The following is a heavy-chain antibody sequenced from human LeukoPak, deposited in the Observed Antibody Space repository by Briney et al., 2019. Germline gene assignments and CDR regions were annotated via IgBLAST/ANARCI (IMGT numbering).Heavy chain of an antibody. V-gene: IGHV3-43D*03. D-gene: IGHD3-10*01. Sequence: GGPLRLSCAASGFTFDDYAMHWVRQAPGKGLEWVSLISWDGGSTYYADSVKARFTISRENSKNSLYLQMNSLRAEDTALYYCAKDGWVRSYYYYYYMDVWGKGTTVTVSS. CDR2: ISWDGGST. CDR1: GFTFDDYA. CDR3: AKDGWVRSYYYYYYMDV. J-gene: IGHJ6*03.